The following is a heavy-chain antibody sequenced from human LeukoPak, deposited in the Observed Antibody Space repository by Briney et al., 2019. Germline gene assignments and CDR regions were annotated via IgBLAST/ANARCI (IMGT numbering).Heavy chain of an antibody. CDR3: ARARTCPDNLDY. CDR1: NDFISSYY. Sequence: SETLSLTCTVSNDFISSYYWTWIRQPPGKGLEWIGYIYYSGSTNYNPSLKSRVTISADMSKNQFSLKLNSVTAADTAVYYCARARTCPDNLDYWGQGSLVTVSS. CDR2: IYYSGST. V-gene: IGHV4-59*01. J-gene: IGHJ4*02. D-gene: IGHD1-1*01.